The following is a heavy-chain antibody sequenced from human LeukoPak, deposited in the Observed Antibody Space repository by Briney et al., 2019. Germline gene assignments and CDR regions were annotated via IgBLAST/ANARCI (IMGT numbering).Heavy chain of an antibody. J-gene: IGHJ4*02. CDR3: ARGVSYRVVVTATDFDY. V-gene: IGHV3-21*01. CDR1: GFAFNSYS. Sequence: GGSLRLSCAASGFAFNSYSMHWVRQAPGRGLEWVSSIGSSSTHIYYADSVKGRFTISRDNAKNSLYLQMNSLRAEDTAVYYCARGVSYRVVVTATDFDYWGQGTLVTVSS. CDR2: IGSSSTHI. D-gene: IGHD2-21*02.